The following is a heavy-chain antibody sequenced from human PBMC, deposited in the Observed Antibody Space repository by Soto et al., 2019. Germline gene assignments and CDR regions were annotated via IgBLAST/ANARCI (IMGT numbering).Heavy chain of an antibody. Sequence: SVKVSCKASGGTFSSYAISWVRQAPGQGLEWMGGIIPIFGTANYAQKFQGRVTITADESTSTAYMELSSLRSEDAAVYYCARVGIAAADYYYYYGMDVWGQGTTVTVSS. D-gene: IGHD6-13*01. CDR1: GGTFSSYA. CDR2: IIPIFGTA. V-gene: IGHV1-69*13. CDR3: ARVGIAAADYYYYYGMDV. J-gene: IGHJ6*02.